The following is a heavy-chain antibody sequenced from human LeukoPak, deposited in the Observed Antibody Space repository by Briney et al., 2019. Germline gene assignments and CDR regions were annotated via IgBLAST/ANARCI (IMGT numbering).Heavy chain of an antibody. Sequence: ASVKVSCKASGYTFTSYGISWVRQAPGQGLEWMGWISAYNGNTNYAQKLQGRVTMTTDTSTSTAYMELRSLRSEDTAVYYCARGAPIRVAVAATFDPWGQETLVTVPS. J-gene: IGHJ5*02. D-gene: IGHD6-19*01. CDR2: ISAYNGNT. V-gene: IGHV1-18*01. CDR1: GYTFTSYG. CDR3: ARGAPIRVAVAATFDP.